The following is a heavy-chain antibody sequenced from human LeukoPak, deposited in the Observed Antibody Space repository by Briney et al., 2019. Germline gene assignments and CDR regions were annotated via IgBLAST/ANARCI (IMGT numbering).Heavy chain of an antibody. V-gene: IGHV3-30*02. J-gene: IGHJ4*02. D-gene: IGHD3-22*01. Sequence: GGSLRLSCAASGFTFSSYGMHWVRQAPGKGLEWVAFIRYDGSNKYYADSVKGRFTISRDNSKNTLYLQMSSLRAEDTAVYYCAKDQAAYYYDSSGYYPPSYWGQGTLVTVSS. CDR1: GFTFSSYG. CDR2: IRYDGSNK. CDR3: AKDQAAYYYDSSGYYPPSY.